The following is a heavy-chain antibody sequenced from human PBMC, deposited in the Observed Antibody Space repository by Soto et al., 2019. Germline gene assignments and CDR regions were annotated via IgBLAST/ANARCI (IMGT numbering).Heavy chain of an antibody. J-gene: IGHJ4*02. CDR1: GGSISRGGYS. CDR2: IYHSGST. V-gene: IGHV4-30-2*01. D-gene: IGHD6-13*01. Sequence: QLQLQESGSGLVRPSQTLSLTCVVSGGSISRGGYSWSWIRQPPGEGLEWIGYIYHSGSTYYNPSLKSRVTISVDRSKNQFSLKLSSVTAADTAVYYCARGFDYSSSFDYWGQGTLVTVSS. CDR3: ARGFDYSSSFDY.